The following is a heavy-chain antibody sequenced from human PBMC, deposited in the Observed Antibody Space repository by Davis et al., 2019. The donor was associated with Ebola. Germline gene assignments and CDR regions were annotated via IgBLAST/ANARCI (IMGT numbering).Heavy chain of an antibody. CDR1: GYTFTSYG. CDR2: IIPIFGTA. D-gene: IGHD5-24*01. V-gene: IGHV1-69*13. CDR3: ARDGYNMGGFDY. J-gene: IGHJ4*02. Sequence: SVKVSCKASGYTFTSYGISWVRQAPGQGLEWMGGIIPIFGTANYAQKFQGRVTITADESTSTAYMELSSLRSEDTAVYYCARDGYNMGGFDYWGQGTLVTVSS.